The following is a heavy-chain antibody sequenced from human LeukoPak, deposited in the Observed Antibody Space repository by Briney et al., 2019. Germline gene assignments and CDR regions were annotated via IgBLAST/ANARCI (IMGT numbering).Heavy chain of an antibody. D-gene: IGHD3-16*01. CDR1: GGSISGHY. Sequence: SSETLSLTCTVPGGSISGHYWTWIRQPPGKGLEWIGQIHYSGRPDYNPSLKSRVTISVDTSKNQLSLKVTSVTGADTAVYYCARFGVDYDMDVWGQGTTVTVSS. V-gene: IGHV4-59*11. CDR3: ARFGVDYDMDV. CDR2: IHYSGRP. J-gene: IGHJ6*02.